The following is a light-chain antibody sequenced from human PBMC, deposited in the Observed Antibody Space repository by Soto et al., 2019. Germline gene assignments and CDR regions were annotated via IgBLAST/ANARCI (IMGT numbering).Light chain of an antibody. J-gene: IGLJ7*01. CDR2: SDN. CDR3: ATWDDSLSGFVV. V-gene: IGLV1-47*01. Sequence: VVTQPPSVSGTPGQRVTISCSGSSSNIGNNFVYWYQHLPGAAPTLVVYSDNHRPSGVPVRFSGSKSGTSASLTISGLRSEDEATYYCATWDDSLSGFVVFGGGTQLTVL. CDR1: SSNIGNNF.